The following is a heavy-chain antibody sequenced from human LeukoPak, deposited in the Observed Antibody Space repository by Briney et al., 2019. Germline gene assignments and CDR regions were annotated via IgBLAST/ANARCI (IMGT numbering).Heavy chain of an antibody. Sequence: GGSLRLSCAASGFTFSSYSMNWVRQAPGKGLEWVSSISSSSSYIYYADSVKGRFTISRDNAKNSLYLQMNSLRAEDTAVYYCARDPGYSYGRDYWGQGTLVTVSS. CDR2: ISSSSSYI. CDR1: GFTFSSYS. J-gene: IGHJ4*02. CDR3: ARDPGYSYGRDY. V-gene: IGHV3-21*01. D-gene: IGHD5-18*01.